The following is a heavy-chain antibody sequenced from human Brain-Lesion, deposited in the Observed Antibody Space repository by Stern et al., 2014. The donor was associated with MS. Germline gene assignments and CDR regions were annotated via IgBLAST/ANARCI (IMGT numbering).Heavy chain of an antibody. J-gene: IGHJ6*02. CDR2: ISASGSNT. V-gene: IGHV3-23*04. CDR1: GFSFSNYA. CDR3: ASRTRYYGMDV. Sequence: EVQLVESGGGLVQPGGSLRLACAASGFSFSNYAMTWVRQAPGKGLEWVSGISASGSNTYHADYGKGRFTIFRDKSKNTVYLRMNGLRGEDTAVYYCASRTRYYGMDVWGQGTTVTVSS. D-gene: IGHD1-14*01.